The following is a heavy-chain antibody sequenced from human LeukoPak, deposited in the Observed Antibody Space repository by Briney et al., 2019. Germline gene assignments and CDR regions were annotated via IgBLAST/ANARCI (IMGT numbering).Heavy chain of an antibody. CDR3: ARIRFLEWLLYRVRNGMGV. D-gene: IGHD3-3*01. Sequence: SETLSLTCAVYGGSFSGYYWSWIRQPPGKGLEWIGEIDHSGSTNYNPSLKSRVTISVDTSKNQFSLKLSSVTAADTAVYYCARIRFLEWLLYRVRNGMGVWGQGTTVTVSS. CDR1: GGSFSGYY. J-gene: IGHJ6*02. V-gene: IGHV4-34*01. CDR2: IDHSGST.